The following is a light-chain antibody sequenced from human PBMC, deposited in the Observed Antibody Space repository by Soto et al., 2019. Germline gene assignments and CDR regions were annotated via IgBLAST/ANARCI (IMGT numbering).Light chain of an antibody. J-gene: IGKJ5*01. V-gene: IGKV3D-20*02. CDR1: QSISSTH. Sequence: EIVLTQSPDTLSLSPGERATLSCRASQSISSTHLVWYQQKPGQAPSLLIFGASSRATGIPDRFSGSGSGTDFTLTISGLEPEDFAVYYCQQRNVWPPITFGQGTRLEI. CDR3: QQRNVWPPIT. CDR2: GAS.